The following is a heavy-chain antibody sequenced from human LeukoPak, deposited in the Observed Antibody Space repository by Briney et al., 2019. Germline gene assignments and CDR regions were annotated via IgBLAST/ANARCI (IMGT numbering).Heavy chain of an antibody. J-gene: IGHJ4*02. CDR3: ARRVGKGAFDY. D-gene: IGHD3-10*01. V-gene: IGHV4-4*07. Sequence: SETLSLTCTVSGGSISSYYWNWIRQPAGKGLEWIGRIYNSGTTNYNPSFKSRVTMSVDTSKNQFSLKLSSVTAADTAVYYCARRVGKGAFDYWGQGSLVTVSS. CDR1: GGSISSYY. CDR2: IYNSGTT.